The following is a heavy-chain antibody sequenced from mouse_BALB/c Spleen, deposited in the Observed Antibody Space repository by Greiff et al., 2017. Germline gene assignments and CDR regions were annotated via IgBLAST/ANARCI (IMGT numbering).Heavy chain of an antibody. CDR1: GYSITSDYA. J-gene: IGHJ3*01. D-gene: IGHD2-4*01. V-gene: IGHV3-2*02. Sequence: VQLKESGPGLVKPSQSLSLTCTVTGYSITSDYAWNWIRQFPGNKLEWMGYISYSGSTSYNPSLKSRISITRDTSKNQFFLQLNSVTTEDTATYDCARTGLRRVAWFAYWGQGTLVTVSA. CDR2: ISYSGST. CDR3: ARTGLRRVAWFAY.